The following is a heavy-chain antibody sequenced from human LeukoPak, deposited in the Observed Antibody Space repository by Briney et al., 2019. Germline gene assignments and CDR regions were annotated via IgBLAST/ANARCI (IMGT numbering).Heavy chain of an antibody. CDR3: AIRSGYYYDSSGYYYDDAFDI. CDR1: GGSISSYY. D-gene: IGHD3-22*01. V-gene: IGHV4-59*08. J-gene: IGHJ3*02. Sequence: SETLSLTCTVSGGSISSYYWSWIRQPPGKGLEWIGYIYYSGSTNYNPSLKSRVTISVDTSKNQFSLRLSSVTAADTAVYYCAIRSGYYYDSSGYYYDDAFDIWGQGTMVTVSS. CDR2: IYYSGST.